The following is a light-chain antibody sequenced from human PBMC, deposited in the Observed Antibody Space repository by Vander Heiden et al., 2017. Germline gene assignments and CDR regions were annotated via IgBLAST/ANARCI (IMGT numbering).Light chain of an antibody. J-gene: IGLJ3*02. CDR3: SSYAGSNTWV. Sequence: QSALTQPPSASGSPGQSVTIPCTGTSSDVGRYNYLSWYQQHPGKAPKLMIYEVSKRPSGVPDRFSGSKSGNTASLTVAGLQAEDEADYYCSSYAGSNTWVFGGGTKLTVL. V-gene: IGLV2-8*01. CDR2: EVS. CDR1: SSDVGRYNY.